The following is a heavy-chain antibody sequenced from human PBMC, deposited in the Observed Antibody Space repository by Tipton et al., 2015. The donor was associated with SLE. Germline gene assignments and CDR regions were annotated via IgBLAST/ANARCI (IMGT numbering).Heavy chain of an antibody. CDR1: GGSFTSHF. Sequence: TLSLTCTVSGGSFTSHFWSWIRQPAGKGLEWIGRISASGSITYNPSLKSRVTISVDTSNNQFSLNLNSVTAADTAVYYCARTLLPASLGAFDIWGQGTVVTVSS. CDR2: ISASGSI. D-gene: IGHD2-2*01. J-gene: IGHJ3*02. V-gene: IGHV4-4*07. CDR3: ARTLLPASLGAFDI.